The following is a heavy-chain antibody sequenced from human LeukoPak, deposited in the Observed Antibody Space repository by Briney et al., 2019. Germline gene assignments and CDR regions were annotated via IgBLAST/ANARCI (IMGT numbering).Heavy chain of an antibody. D-gene: IGHD2-15*01. CDR1: GFTVSSSY. J-gene: IGHJ4*02. V-gene: IGHV3-53*01. CDR3: AREVVSSPSYFDS. CDR2: FYRGDST. Sequence: PGGSLRLSCAASGFTVSSSYMNWVRQAPGKGLEWVSFFYRGDSTYYAESVRGRFTISRDNSKNTLYLLMNSLIPEDTAVYYCAREVVSSPSYFDSWGQGTLVTVSS.